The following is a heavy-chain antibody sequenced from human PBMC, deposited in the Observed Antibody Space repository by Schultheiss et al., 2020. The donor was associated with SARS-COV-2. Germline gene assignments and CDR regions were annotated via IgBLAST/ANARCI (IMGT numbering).Heavy chain of an antibody. J-gene: IGHJ4*02. CDR1: GFTFSNAW. CDR2: IKSKTDGGTT. D-gene: IGHD3-22*01. Sequence: GGSLRLSCAASGFTFSNAWMSWVRQAPGKGLEWVGRIKSKTDGGTTDYAAPVKGRFTISRDDSKNTLYLQMNSLRAEDTAVYYCARGPLTYYYDSSGYIFDYWGQGTLVTVSS. V-gene: IGHV3-15*01. CDR3: ARGPLTYYYDSSGYIFDY.